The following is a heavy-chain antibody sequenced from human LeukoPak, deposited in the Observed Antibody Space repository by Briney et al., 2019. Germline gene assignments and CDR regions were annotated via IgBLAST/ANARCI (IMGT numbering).Heavy chain of an antibody. Sequence: SGTLSLTCAVSGGSISSSNWWSWVRQPPGKGLEWIGEIYHSGSTNYNPSLKSRVTISVDKSKNQFSLKLSSVTAADTAVYYCARARFEDYYYYYMDVWGKGTTVTVSS. CDR3: ARARFEDYYYYYMDV. CDR2: IYHSGST. J-gene: IGHJ6*03. CDR1: GGSISSSNW. V-gene: IGHV4-4*02. D-gene: IGHD3-16*01.